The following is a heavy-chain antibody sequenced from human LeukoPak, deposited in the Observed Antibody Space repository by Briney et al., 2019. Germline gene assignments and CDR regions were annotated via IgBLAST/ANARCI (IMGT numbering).Heavy chain of an antibody. D-gene: IGHD2-15*01. J-gene: IGHJ5*02. CDR2: IYTSGST. CDR3: ARDIVVVVAATEYNWFDP. Sequence: SETLSLTCTVSGGSISSYYWSWIRQPAGKGLEWTGRIYTSGSTNYNPSLKSRVTMSVDTSKNQFSLKLSSVTAADTAVYYCARDIVVVVAATEYNWFDPWGQGTLVTVSS. CDR1: GGSISSYY. V-gene: IGHV4-4*07.